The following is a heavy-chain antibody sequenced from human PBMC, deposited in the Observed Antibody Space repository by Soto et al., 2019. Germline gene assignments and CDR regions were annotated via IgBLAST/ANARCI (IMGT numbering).Heavy chain of an antibody. D-gene: IGHD3-3*01. Sequence: EVQLVESGGGLVKPGGSLRLSCAASGFTFSNAWMSWVRQAPGKGLEWVGRIKSKTDGGTTDYAAPVKGRFTISRDDSKNTLYLQMNSLKTEDTAVYYCTTGLRLRFLEWLKIWGQGTMVTVSS. J-gene: IGHJ3*02. CDR1: GFTFSNAW. CDR2: IKSKTDGGTT. V-gene: IGHV3-15*01. CDR3: TTGLRLRFLEWLKI.